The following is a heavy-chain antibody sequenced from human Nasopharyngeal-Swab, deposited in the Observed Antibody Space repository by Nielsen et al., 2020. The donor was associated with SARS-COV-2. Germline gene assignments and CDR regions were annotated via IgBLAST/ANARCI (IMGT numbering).Heavy chain of an antibody. CDR3: ARVGLFDY. CDR1: GFTFSDYY. V-gene: IGHV3-11*06. CDR2: ISSSSSYT. J-gene: IGHJ4*02. Sequence: GESLNISCAASGFTFSDYYMRWIRQAPGKGREWVSYISSSSSYTNYAESVKGRFTISRDNAKNSLYLQLNSLRAEDTAVYYCARVGLFDYWGQGTLVTVSS.